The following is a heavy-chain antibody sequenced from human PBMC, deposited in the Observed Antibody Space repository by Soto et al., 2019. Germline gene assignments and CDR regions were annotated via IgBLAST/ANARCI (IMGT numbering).Heavy chain of an antibody. D-gene: IGHD6-6*01. V-gene: IGHV1-18*01. CDR3: ARARAEYSSSFSYYFDS. CDR2: ISVHTGDT. J-gene: IGHJ4*02. CDR1: GYTFATYG. Sequence: QVQLVQSGSEVKKPGASVKVSCKASGYTFATYGITWVRQATGQGLEWVAWISVHTGDTKYAQKLQGRVTLIKDTFTTTAYMELRGLTSDDTAIYYCARARAEYSSSFSYYFDSWGQGTLVTVAS.